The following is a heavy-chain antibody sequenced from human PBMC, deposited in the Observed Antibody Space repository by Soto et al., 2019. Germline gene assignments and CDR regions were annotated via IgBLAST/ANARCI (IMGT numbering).Heavy chain of an antibody. Sequence: ASVKVSCKASGYTFTGYYMHWVRQAPGQGLEWMGWINPNSGGTNYAQKFQGWVTMTRDTSISTAYMELSRLRSDDTGVYYCARGQIFGVATHYYYYYGMDVWGQGTTVTVSS. CDR3: ARGQIFGVATHYYYYYGMDV. CDR2: INPNSGGT. D-gene: IGHD3-3*01. V-gene: IGHV1-2*04. CDR1: GYTFTGYY. J-gene: IGHJ6*02.